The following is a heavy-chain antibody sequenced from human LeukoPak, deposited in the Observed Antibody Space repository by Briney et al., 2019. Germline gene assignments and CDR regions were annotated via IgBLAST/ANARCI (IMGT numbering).Heavy chain of an antibody. V-gene: IGHV4-59*01. CDR2: IYYSGST. CDR3: ARNDFWSGYYIIGEGHDAFDI. D-gene: IGHD3-3*01. Sequence: PSETLSLTCTVSGGSISSYYWSWIRQPPGKGLEWIGYIYYSGSTNYNPSLKSRVTISVDTSKNQFSLKLSSVTAADTAVYYCARNDFWSGYYIIGEGHDAFDIWGQGTMVTVSS. CDR1: GGSISSYY. J-gene: IGHJ3*02.